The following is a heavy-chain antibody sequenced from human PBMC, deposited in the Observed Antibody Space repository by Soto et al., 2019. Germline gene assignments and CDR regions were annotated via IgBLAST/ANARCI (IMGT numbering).Heavy chain of an antibody. Sequence: KPSETLSLTCAVYGGSFSGYYWSWIRQPPGKGLEWIGEINHSGSTNYNPSLKSRVTISVDTSKNQFSLKLSSVTAAGTAVYYCARAKYSSSFSYYYYGMDVWGQGTTVTVSS. CDR2: INHSGST. V-gene: IGHV4-34*01. CDR3: ARAKYSSSFSYYYYGMDV. D-gene: IGHD6-13*01. CDR1: GGSFSGYY. J-gene: IGHJ6*02.